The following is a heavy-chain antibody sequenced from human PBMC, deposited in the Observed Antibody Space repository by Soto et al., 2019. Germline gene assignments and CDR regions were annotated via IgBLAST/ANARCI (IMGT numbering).Heavy chain of an antibody. V-gene: IGHV3-23*01. J-gene: IGHJ4*02. Sequence: GGSLRVSFAASGFTFSSYAMSWVRQAPGKGLEWVSSISGSGGSTYYADSVKVRFTISRDNSKNTLYLQMNSLRAEDTAVYYCAKGGYSYAYFHXWGQGTLVTVSX. CDR2: ISGSGGST. CDR1: GFTFSSYA. CDR3: AKGGYSYAYFHX. D-gene: IGHD5-18*01.